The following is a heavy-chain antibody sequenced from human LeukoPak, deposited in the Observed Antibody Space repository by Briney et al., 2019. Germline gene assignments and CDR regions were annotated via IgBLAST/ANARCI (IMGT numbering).Heavy chain of an antibody. CDR3: ARGLGSYPFLLYFDS. J-gene: IGHJ4*02. Sequence: PETLSLTCTVSGGSISSSSYYWGWIRQPPGKGLEWIASINYSGSTYYNPSLKSRVTVSVDTSKNQFSLELSSVTAADTAVYYCARGLGSYPFLLYFDSWGQGTLVTVSS. CDR1: GGSISSSSYY. V-gene: IGHV4-39*07. D-gene: IGHD3-16*01. CDR2: INYSGST.